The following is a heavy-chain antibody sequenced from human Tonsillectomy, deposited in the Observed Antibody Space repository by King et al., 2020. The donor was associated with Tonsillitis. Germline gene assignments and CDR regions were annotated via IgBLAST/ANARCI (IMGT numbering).Heavy chain of an antibody. V-gene: IGHV3-33*01. D-gene: IGHD1-7*01. CDR3: ARGPFFWNYDWFDP. CDR2: IWYDGSNT. J-gene: IGHJ5*02. Sequence: VQLVESGGGVVQPGRSLRLSCAASGFTFSSYGMHWVRQAPGKGLEWVAVIWYDGSNTYYTDSVKGRFTISRDNSRTTLYLQMNSLRAEDTAVYYCARGPFFWNYDWFDPWGQGTLVTVSS. CDR1: GFTFSSYG.